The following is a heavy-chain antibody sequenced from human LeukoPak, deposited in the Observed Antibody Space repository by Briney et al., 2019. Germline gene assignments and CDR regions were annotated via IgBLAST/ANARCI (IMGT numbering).Heavy chain of an antibody. Sequence: GGSLRLSCAASGFTFSSYSMNWVRQAPGKGLEWVSSISSSSSYIYYADSVKGRFTISRDNAKNSLFLQMNSLGAEDTALYYCARLGFGELLSSHYYYYYYMDVWGKGTTVTVSS. V-gene: IGHV3-21*04. CDR3: ARLGFGELLSSHYYYYYYMDV. D-gene: IGHD3-10*01. CDR2: ISSSSSYI. CDR1: GFTFSSYS. J-gene: IGHJ6*03.